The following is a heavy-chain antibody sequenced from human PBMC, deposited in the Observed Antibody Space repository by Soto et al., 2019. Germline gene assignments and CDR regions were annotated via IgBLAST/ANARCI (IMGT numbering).Heavy chain of an antibody. CDR3: ATGGWLDD. CDR1: GFSFTAYI. CDR2: ISISGDKT. Sequence: EVHLLESGGDLVQPGGSLRLSCAASGFSFTAYIMSWFRQAPGQGLEWVSAISISGDKTYYADSVKSRFTISRDDAKNTLYLQLNSLRVDDTDIYYCATGGWLDDCGQGTLVTVSS. V-gene: IGHV3-23*01. D-gene: IGHD5-12*01. J-gene: IGHJ4*02.